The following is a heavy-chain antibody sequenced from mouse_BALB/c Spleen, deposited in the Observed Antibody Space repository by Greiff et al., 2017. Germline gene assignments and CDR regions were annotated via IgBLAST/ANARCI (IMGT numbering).Heavy chain of an antibody. CDR3: ARRDGYDRYAMDY. CDR1: GYAFSSSW. V-gene: IGHV1-82*01. J-gene: IGHJ4*01. Sequence: QVQLQQSGPELVKPGASVKISCKASGYAFSSSWMNWVKQRPGQGLEWIGRIYPGDGDTNYNGKFKGKATLTADKSSSTAYMQLSSLTSVDSAVYFCARRDGYDRYAMDYWGQGTSVTVSS. D-gene: IGHD2-2*01. CDR2: IYPGDGDT.